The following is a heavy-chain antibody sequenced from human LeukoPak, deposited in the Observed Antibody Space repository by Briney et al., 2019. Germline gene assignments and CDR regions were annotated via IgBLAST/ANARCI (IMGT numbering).Heavy chain of an antibody. CDR1: GFSFSSYA. CDR3: AKDRVFGVVTHLDY. CDR2: MSGSGGST. V-gene: IGHV3-23*01. Sequence: PGGSLRLSCAASGFSFSSYAMSWVRQAPGKGPEWVSAMSGSGGSTYYADSVKGRFTISRDNSNNTLYLQMNSLRAEDTAVYYCAKDRVFGVVTHLDYWGQGTLVTVSS. D-gene: IGHD3-3*01. J-gene: IGHJ4*02.